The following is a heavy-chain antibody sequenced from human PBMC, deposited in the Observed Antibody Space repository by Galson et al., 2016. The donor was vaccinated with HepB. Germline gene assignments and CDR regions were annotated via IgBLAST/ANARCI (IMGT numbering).Heavy chain of an antibody. CDR1: GFTFSSYS. CDR2: LSSSSSYR. D-gene: IGHD3-22*01. J-gene: IGHJ6*02. CDR3: ARDGYYDSSGYYYDDYYYGMDV. V-gene: IGHV3-21*01. Sequence: SLRLSCAASGFTFSSYSMNWVRQAPGKGLEWVSSLSSSSSYRYYADSVKGRFTISRDNAKNSMYLRMNSLRAEDTAVYYCARDGYYDSSGYYYDDYYYGMDVWGQGTTVTVSS.